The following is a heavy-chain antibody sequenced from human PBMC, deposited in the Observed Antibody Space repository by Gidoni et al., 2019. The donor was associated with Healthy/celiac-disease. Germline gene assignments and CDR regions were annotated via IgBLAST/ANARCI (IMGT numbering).Heavy chain of an antibody. CDR2: ISGSGGST. D-gene: IGHD5-12*01. CDR1: GFTFSSYA. J-gene: IGHJ4*02. V-gene: IGHV3-23*01. CDR3: AKDLGYSGYDESLDFDY. Sequence: EVQLLESGGGLVQPGGSLRLSCAASGFTFSSYAMSWVRQAPGKGLEWVSAISGSGGSTYYADSVKGRFTISRDNSKNTLYLQMNSLRAEDTAVYYCAKDLGYSGYDESLDFDYWGQGTLVTVSS.